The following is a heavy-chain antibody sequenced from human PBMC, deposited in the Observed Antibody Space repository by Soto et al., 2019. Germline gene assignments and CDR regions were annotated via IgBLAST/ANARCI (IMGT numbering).Heavy chain of an antibody. D-gene: IGHD5-12*01. Sequence: QITVKESGPTLVKPTQTLTLTCTVSGFSLSTSGVAVAWIRQPPGKSLEWLALLYWDDDERYSPPLRSRLTNTKDNSKNPVVLTMTNMDPVDTGTYDCVHRQYNGYDWGYFDYWGQGSLVAVSS. CDR1: GFSLSTSGVA. J-gene: IGHJ4*02. V-gene: IGHV2-5*02. CDR2: LYWDDDE. CDR3: VHRQYNGYDWGYFDY.